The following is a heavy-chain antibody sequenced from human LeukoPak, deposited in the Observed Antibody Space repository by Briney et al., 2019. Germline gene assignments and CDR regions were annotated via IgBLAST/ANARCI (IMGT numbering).Heavy chain of an antibody. CDR1: GFTVSSNY. CDR2: IYSGGST. Sequence: PPGGSLRLSCAASGFTVSSNYMSWVRQAPGKGLEWVSVIYSGGSTYYVDSVKGRFTISRDNSKNTLYLQMNSLRAEDTAVYYCAKDLLTYGSGRGGYDYWGQGTLVTVSS. J-gene: IGHJ4*02. V-gene: IGHV3-53*01. D-gene: IGHD3-10*01. CDR3: AKDLLTYGSGRGGYDY.